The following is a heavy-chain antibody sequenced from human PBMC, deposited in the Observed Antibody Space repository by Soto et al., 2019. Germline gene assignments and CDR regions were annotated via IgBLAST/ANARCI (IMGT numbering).Heavy chain of an antibody. J-gene: IGHJ1*01. CDR3: ASPIPVAGTTYFQH. V-gene: IGHV3-66*01. CDR1: GFTVSSNY. CDR2: IYSGGST. Sequence: EVQLVESGGGLVQPGGSLRLSCAASGFTVSSNYMSWVRQAPGKGLEWVSVIYSGGSTYYADSVKGRFTISRDNSKNTLYRQMNSLRAEDTAVYYCASPIPVAGTTYFQHWGQGTLVTVSS. D-gene: IGHD6-19*01.